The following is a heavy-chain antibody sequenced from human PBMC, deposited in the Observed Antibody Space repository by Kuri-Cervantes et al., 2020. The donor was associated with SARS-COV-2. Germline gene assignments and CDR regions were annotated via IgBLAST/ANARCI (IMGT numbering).Heavy chain of an antibody. CDR3: ARDRGHPYGDYYYYYMDV. CDR2: ISAYNGNT. V-gene: IGHV1-18*04. Sequence: ASVKVSCKASGYTFTSYGISWVRQAPGQGLEWMGWISAYNGNTNYAQKLQGRVTMTTDTSTSTAYMELRSLRSDDTAVYYCARDRGHPYGDYYYYYMDVWGKGTTVTVSS. D-gene: IGHD4-17*01. J-gene: IGHJ6*03. CDR1: GYTFTSYG.